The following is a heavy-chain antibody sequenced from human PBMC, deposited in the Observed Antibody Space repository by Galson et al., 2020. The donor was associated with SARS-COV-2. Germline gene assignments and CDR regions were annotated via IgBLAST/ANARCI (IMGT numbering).Heavy chain of an antibody. D-gene: IGHD6-19*01. CDR3: ARDATSSGWYNWFDP. Sequence: SETLSLTCTVFGGSIRSSNYFWGWIRQPPGKGLEWIGSVYNTGSTHYSPSLQSRVTISVDTSKNQFSLNLSSVTAADVAIYYCARDATSSGWYNWFDPWGQGTLVTVSS. CDR1: GGSIRSSNYF. CDR2: VYNTGST. V-gene: IGHV4-39*07. J-gene: IGHJ5*02.